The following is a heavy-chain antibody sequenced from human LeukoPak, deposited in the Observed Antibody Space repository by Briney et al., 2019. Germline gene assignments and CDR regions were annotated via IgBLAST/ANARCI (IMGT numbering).Heavy chain of an antibody. CDR3: AREVVRFDY. Sequence: ASVKVSCKASGYTFNTHSITWVRQAPGQGLEWLGWINADTGKPTNAQDFTGRFVFSLDKSVSTTYLQISSLKAEDTAVYYCAREVVRFDYWGQGTLVAVSS. D-gene: IGHD6-6*01. V-gene: IGHV7-4-1*02. CDR1: GYTFNTHS. CDR2: INADTGKP. J-gene: IGHJ4*02.